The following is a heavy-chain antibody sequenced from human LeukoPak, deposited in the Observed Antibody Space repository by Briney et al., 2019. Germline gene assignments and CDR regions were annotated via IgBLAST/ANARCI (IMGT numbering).Heavy chain of an antibody. CDR2: ISYDGSNK. CDR1: GFTFSSYA. CDR3: ARDYTGGWNDY. D-gene: IGHD7-27*01. V-gene: IGHV3-30*04. J-gene: IGHJ4*02. Sequence: GGSLRLSCAASGFTFSSYAMHWVRQAPGKGLEWVAVISYDGSNKYYADSVKGRFTISRDNAKNSLYLQMNGLRAEDTAVYYCARDYTGGWNDYWGQGTLVTVSS.